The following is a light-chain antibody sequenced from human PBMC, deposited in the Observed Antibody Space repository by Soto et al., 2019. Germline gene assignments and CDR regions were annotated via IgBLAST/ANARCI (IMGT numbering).Light chain of an antibody. V-gene: IGKV3-20*01. J-gene: IGKJ5*01. CDR1: QSVSSSY. Sequence: EIVLTQPPGTLSLSPGERATLSCRASQSVSSSYLTWYQQKPGQAPRLLIYGASSRATGIPDRFSGSGSGTDFTLTISRLEPEDFAVYYCLQYGSSPPITFGQGTRLEIK. CDR3: LQYGSSPPIT. CDR2: GAS.